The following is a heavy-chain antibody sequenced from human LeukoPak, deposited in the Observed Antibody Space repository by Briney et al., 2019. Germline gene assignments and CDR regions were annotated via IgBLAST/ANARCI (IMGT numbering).Heavy chain of an antibody. CDR3: AGTSVARDHGAFDL. J-gene: IGHJ3*01. D-gene: IGHD6-19*01. V-gene: IGHV3-48*02. CDR2: ITTSGGTI. Sequence: GGSLRLSCAASGFTFSTYNMSWVRQAPGKGLEWVSYITTSGGTIYYADSVKGRFTISRDNAESSLYLQMNSLRDDDTAVYYCAGTSVARDHGAFDLWGQGTMVTVSS. CDR1: GFTFSTYN.